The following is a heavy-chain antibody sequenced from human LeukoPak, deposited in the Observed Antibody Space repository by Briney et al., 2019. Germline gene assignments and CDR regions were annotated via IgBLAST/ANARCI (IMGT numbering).Heavy chain of an antibody. CDR2: ISWNSGSI. Sequence: GRSLRLSCAASGFTFDDYAMHWVRQAPGKGLEWVSGISWNSGSIGYADSVKGRFTISRDNAKNSLYLQMNSLGAEDTALYYCAKDMEGYSYVFDYWGQGTLVTVSS. V-gene: IGHV3-9*01. CDR3: AKDMEGYSYVFDY. CDR1: GFTFDDYA. D-gene: IGHD5-18*01. J-gene: IGHJ4*02.